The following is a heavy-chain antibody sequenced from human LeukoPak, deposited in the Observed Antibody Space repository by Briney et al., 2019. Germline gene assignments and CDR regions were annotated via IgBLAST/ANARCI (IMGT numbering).Heavy chain of an antibody. D-gene: IGHD3-22*01. CDR1: GYRFSDYW. CDR2: IYPDDSDT. V-gene: IGHV5-51*01. J-gene: IGHJ4*02. Sequence: GESLKISCKASGYRFSDYWIGWVRQMPGKGLEWMGIIYPDDSDTRYSPSFQGQVTISADKSIGTAYLQWSTPKASDTAIYYCARREYSGHSYFDYWSQGTLVTVSS. CDR3: ARREYSGHSYFDY.